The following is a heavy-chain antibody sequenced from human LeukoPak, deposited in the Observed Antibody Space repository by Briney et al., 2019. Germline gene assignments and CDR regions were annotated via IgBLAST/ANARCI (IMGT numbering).Heavy chain of an antibody. CDR1: GFTFSSYE. V-gene: IGHV3-48*03. Sequence: PGGSLRLSCAASGFTFSSYEMTWVRQAPGKGLEWVSYIISSGSITYYADSVRGRFTISRDNAKNSLYLQMNSLRAEDTAVYYCARDRQSYDILTGHYHADAFDIWGQGTMVTVSS. J-gene: IGHJ3*02. CDR2: IISSGSIT. CDR3: ARDRQSYDILTGHYHADAFDI. D-gene: IGHD3-9*01.